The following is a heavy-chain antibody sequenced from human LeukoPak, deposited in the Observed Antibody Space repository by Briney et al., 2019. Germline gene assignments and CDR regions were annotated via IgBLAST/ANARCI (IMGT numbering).Heavy chain of an antibody. CDR1: GFRFNAYR. J-gene: IGHJ3*01. CDR3: ARPNISSYYDSRGYDAFDV. V-gene: IGHV5-51*01. Sequence: GETLKISCKGSGFRFNAYRIAWERPMPGQGLEWMGITYPDGSDTRYSPSFQGKVTSSADNSVSTADLQWSSLKASDAAIFYCARPNISSYYDSRGYDAFDVWGQGTMVTVSS. CDR2: TYPDGSDT. D-gene: IGHD3-22*01.